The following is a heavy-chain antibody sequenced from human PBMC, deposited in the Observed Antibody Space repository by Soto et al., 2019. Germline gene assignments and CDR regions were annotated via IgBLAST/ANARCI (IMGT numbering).Heavy chain of an antibody. CDR1: AGTFSSYG. CDR2: IIPNFGTT. V-gene: IGHV1-69*05. D-gene: IGHD3-16*01. CDR3: AITGGPVRYYGMDV. J-gene: IGHJ6*02. Sequence: GASVKVSCKAAAGTFSSYGISWVRQAPGQGLEWMGGIIPNFGTTNYAQKFQGRVTMTTDKSTSTAYMELRSLRSEDTAVYYCAITGGPVRYYGMDVWGQGTTVTVS.